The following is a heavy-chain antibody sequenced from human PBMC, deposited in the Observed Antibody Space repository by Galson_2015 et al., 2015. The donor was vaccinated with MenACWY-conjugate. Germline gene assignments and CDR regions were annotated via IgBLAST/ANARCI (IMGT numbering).Heavy chain of an antibody. CDR2: IYPGDSDT. CDR1: GYSFSAYW. V-gene: IGHV5-51*01. D-gene: IGHD4-17*01. Sequence: QSGAEVKKPGESLKISCTGSGYSFSAYWIGWVRQMPGKGLEWMGIIYPGDSDTTYSPSFQGQVTFSADKSISTAYLQWSSLKASDTAMYYCARPARIGDPMDFEYWGQGTLVPVSS. CDR3: ARPARIGDPMDFEY. J-gene: IGHJ4*02.